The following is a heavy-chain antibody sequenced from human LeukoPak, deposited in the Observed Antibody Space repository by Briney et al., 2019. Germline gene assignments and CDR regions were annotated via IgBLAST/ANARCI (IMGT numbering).Heavy chain of an antibody. J-gene: IGHJ4*02. CDR2: IIPIFGTA. CDR1: GGTFSSYA. Sequence: ASVKVSCKASGGTFSSYAISWVRQAPGQGLEWMGGIIPIFGTANYAQKFQGRVTITTDESTSTAYMELSSLRSEDTAVYYCARGKYSGYGYFDYWGQGTLVTVSS. CDR3: ARGKYSGYGYFDY. V-gene: IGHV1-69*05. D-gene: IGHD5-12*01.